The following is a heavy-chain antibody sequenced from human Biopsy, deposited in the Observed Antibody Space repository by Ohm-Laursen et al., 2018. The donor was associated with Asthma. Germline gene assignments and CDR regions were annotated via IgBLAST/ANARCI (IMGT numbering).Heavy chain of an antibody. V-gene: IGHV3-30*03. J-gene: IGHJ4*02. D-gene: IGHD2-21*02. CDR3: ARGVDRVTGLLDHFDS. CDR2: ISYDGNHK. CDR1: GYAFDSYA. Sequence: SLRLSCAASGYAFDSYAMYWVRQSPGKGLEWVAVISYDGNHKFYEDSVKGRFTISRDNSKNTLYLQMNSLRTEDTAVYYCARGVDRVTGLLDHFDSWGQGTLVTVSS.